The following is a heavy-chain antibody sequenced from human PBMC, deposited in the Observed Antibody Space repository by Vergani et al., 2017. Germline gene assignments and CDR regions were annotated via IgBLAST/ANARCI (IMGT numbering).Heavy chain of an antibody. Sequence: EVQLVQSGAEVKKPGESLKISCKGSGYSFTSYWIGWVRQMPGKGLEWMGIIYPGDSDTRYSPSFQGQVTISADKSISTAYLQGSSLKASDTAMYDCARPGRDLVGATGAVDYWVQGTLVTVSS. CDR3: ARPGRDLVGATGAVDY. V-gene: IGHV5-51*01. CDR2: IYPGDSDT. J-gene: IGHJ4*02. D-gene: IGHD1-26*01. CDR1: GYSFTSYW.